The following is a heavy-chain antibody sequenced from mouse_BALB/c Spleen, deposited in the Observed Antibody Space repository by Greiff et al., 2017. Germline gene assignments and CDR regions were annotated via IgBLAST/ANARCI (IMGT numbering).Heavy chain of an antibody. Sequence: EVQLQQSGPELVKPGASVKIPCKASGYTFTDYNMDWVKQSHGKSLEWIGDINPNNGGTIYNQKFKGKATLTVDKSSSTAYMELRSLTSEDTAVYYCARDGYYPYWYFDVWGAGTTVTVSS. V-gene: IGHV1-18*01. D-gene: IGHD2-3*01. J-gene: IGHJ1*01. CDR2: INPNNGGT. CDR1: GYTFTDYN. CDR3: ARDGYYPYWYFDV.